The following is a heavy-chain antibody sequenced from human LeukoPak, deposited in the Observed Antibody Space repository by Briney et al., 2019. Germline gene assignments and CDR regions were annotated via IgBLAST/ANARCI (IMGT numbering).Heavy chain of an antibody. CDR3: ARGNWNDDY. V-gene: IGHV3-30-3*01. CDR1: GFTFSSYA. D-gene: IGHD1-1*01. CDR2: ISYDGSNK. Sequence: GGSLRLSCAASGFTFSSYAMHWVRQAPGKGLEWVAVISYDGSNKYYADSVKGRFTISRDNPKNTLYLQMNSLRAEDTAVYYCARGNWNDDYWGQGTLVTVSS. J-gene: IGHJ4*02.